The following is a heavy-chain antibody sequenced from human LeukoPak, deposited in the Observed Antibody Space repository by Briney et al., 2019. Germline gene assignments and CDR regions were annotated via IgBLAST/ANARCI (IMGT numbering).Heavy chain of an antibody. CDR3: ARIPSIAARPYYYYGMDV. CDR1: GGSFSGYY. D-gene: IGHD6-6*01. Sequence: SGTLSLTCAVYGGSFSGYYWSWIRQPPGKGLEWIGEINHSGSTNYNPSLKSRVTISVDTSKNQFSLKLSSVTAADTAVYYCARIPSIAARPYYYYGMDVWGQGTTVTVSS. J-gene: IGHJ6*02. CDR2: INHSGST. V-gene: IGHV4-34*01.